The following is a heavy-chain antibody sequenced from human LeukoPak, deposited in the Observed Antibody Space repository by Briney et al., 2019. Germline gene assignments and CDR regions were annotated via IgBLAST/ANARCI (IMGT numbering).Heavy chain of an antibody. J-gene: IGHJ4*02. CDR1: GGSISSSSYY. Sequence: SETLSLTCTVSGGSISSSSYYWGWIRQPPGKGLEWIGSIYYSGSTYYNPSLKSRVTISVDTSKNQFSLKLSSVTAADTAVYYCARVALHVRDGTTPANFDYWGQGTLVTVSS. D-gene: IGHD1-7*01. V-gene: IGHV4-39*07. CDR3: ARVALHVRDGTTPANFDY. CDR2: IYYSGST.